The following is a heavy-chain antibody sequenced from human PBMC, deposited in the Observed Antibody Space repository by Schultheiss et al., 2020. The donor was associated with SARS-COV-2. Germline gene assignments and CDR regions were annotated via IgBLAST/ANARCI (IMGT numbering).Heavy chain of an antibody. J-gene: IGHJ4*02. CDR1: GFTFDDYA. CDR2: ISWNSGSI. V-gene: IGHV3-9*01. D-gene: IGHD6-19*01. Sequence: GGSLRLSCAASGFTFDDYAMHWVRQAPGKGLEWVSGISWNSGSIGYADSVKGRFTISRDNAKNSLYLQMNSLRAEDTALYYCAKGAGRSGWFYYFDYWGQGTLVTVSS. CDR3: AKGAGRSGWFYYFDY.